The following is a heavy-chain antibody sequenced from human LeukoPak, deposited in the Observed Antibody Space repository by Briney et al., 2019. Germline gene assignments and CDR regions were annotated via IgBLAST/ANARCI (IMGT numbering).Heavy chain of an antibody. CDR2: ISSSSSYI. D-gene: IGHD1-26*01. V-gene: IGHV3-21*01. CDR1: GFIFSSYG. CDR3: ARDPRGSYRYFDY. Sequence: PGGSLRLSCVTSGFIFSSYGIHWVRQAPGKGLEWVSSISSSSSYIYYADSVKGRFTISRDNAKNSLYLQMNSLRAEDTAVYYCARDPRGSYRYFDYWGQGTLVTVSS. J-gene: IGHJ4*02.